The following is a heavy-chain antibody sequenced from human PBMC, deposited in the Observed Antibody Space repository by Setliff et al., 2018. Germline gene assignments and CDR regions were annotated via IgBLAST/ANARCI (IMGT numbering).Heavy chain of an antibody. CDR2: IHHSGKA. CDR3: ARAHTWSLPNDNSGYPGWFDP. V-gene: IGHV4-34*01. D-gene: IGHD3-22*01. Sequence: SETLSLTCAASGGTFSDYYWTWIRQPPGKGLEWIVNIHHSGKAHYNPSLKSRVTMSVDTSKNHVSLKLSSVTAADTAVYYCARAHTWSLPNDNSGYPGWFDPWGQGTLVTVSS. CDR1: GGTFSDYY. J-gene: IGHJ5*02.